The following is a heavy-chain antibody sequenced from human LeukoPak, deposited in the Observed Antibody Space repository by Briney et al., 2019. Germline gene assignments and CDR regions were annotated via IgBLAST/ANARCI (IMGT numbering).Heavy chain of an antibody. CDR3: AREGGGITYYYDNSAYPALDY. Sequence: PGGSLRLSCAASGFTFSDYYMSWIRQAPGKGLEWVSYISSSGSTIYYADSVKGRFTISRDNAKNSLYLQMNSLRAEDTAVYYCAREGGGITYYYDNSAYPALDYWGQGTLVTVSS. D-gene: IGHD3-22*01. CDR1: GFTFSDYY. CDR2: ISSSGSTI. V-gene: IGHV3-11*04. J-gene: IGHJ4*02.